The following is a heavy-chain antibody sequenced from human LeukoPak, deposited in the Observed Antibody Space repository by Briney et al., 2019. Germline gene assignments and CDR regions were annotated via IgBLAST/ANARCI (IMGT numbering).Heavy chain of an antibody. CDR2: IIPIFGTA. J-gene: IGHJ4*02. CDR1: GGTFSSYA. CDR3: ARDGGYSGSSYFDY. Sequence: ASVKVSCKASGGTFSSYAISWVRQAPGQGLEWMGGIIPIFGTANYAQKFQGRVTITADESTSTAYMDLSSLRSEDTAVYYCARDGGYSGSSYFDYWGQGTLVTVSS. D-gene: IGHD1-26*01. V-gene: IGHV1-69*13.